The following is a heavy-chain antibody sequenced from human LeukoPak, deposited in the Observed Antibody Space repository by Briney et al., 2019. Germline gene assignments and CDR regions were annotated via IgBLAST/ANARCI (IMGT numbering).Heavy chain of an antibody. CDR1: GFTVSRNY. Sequence: GGSLRLSCAASGFTVSRNYMSWVRQAPGKGLEWVSIIYSGGSTYYADSVKGRFTIFRDNSKNTLYLQMNSLRAEDTAVYYCAREDGYGGNSFDYWGQGTLVTVSS. V-gene: IGHV3-53*01. CDR2: IYSGGST. J-gene: IGHJ4*02. D-gene: IGHD4-23*01. CDR3: AREDGYGGNSFDY.